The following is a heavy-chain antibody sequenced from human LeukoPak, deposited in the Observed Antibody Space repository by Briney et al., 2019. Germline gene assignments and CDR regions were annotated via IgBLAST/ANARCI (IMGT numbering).Heavy chain of an antibody. Sequence: SETLSLTCTVSGGSISSYYWSWIRQPPGEGLEWIGYIYYSGSTNYNPSLKSRVTISVDTSKNQFSLKLSSVTAADTAVYYCASNYYGSGSLDYWGQGNLVTVSS. CDR3: ASNYYGSGSLDY. V-gene: IGHV4-59*08. D-gene: IGHD3-10*01. CDR1: GGSISSYY. CDR2: IYYSGST. J-gene: IGHJ4*02.